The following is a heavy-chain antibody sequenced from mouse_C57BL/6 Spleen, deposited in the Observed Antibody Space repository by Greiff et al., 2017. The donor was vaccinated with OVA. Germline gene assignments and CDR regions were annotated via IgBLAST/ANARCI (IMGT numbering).Heavy chain of an antibody. CDR1: GYTFTSYW. Sequence: QVQLQQPGAELVMPGASVKLSCKASGYTFTSYWMHWVKQRPGQGLEWIGEIDPSDSYTNYNQKFKGKSTLTVDKSSSTAYMQLSSLTSEDSAVYYCAREEVSSGYYYYAMDYWGQGTSVTVSS. CDR2: IDPSDSYT. J-gene: IGHJ4*01. CDR3: AREEVSSGYYYYAMDY. D-gene: IGHD3-2*02. V-gene: IGHV1-69*01.